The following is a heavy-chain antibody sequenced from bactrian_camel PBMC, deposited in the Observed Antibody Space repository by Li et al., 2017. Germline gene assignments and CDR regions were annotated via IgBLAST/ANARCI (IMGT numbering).Heavy chain of an antibody. V-gene: IGHV3S53*01. Sequence: HVQLVESGGGSVQTGGSLRLSCPSSGFRSRKYCMGWFHQGPGKEREGVAVIDSDGRRIYADSVKARFTISEDSAQMILYLQMNSKKAEDTGMYYCAADGGGPIQARGADFLWGYWGQGTQVTVS. CDR2: IDSDGRR. J-gene: IGHJ6*01. CDR3: AADGGGPIQARGADFLWGY. CDR1: GFRSRKYC. D-gene: IGHD3*01.